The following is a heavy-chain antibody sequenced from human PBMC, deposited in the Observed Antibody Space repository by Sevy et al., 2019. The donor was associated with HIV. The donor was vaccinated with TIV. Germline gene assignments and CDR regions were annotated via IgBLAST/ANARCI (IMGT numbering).Heavy chain of an antibody. CDR1: GDSITSYY. D-gene: IGHD6-19*01. CDR2: YHNGGST. J-gene: IGHJ4*02. Sequence: SETLSLTCTVSGDSITSYYWAWIRQPPGKGLEWIGNYHNGGSTNYNPSLKSRLTISVDTTNNQFSLKLGSVTVADTAVYFCARPHTSGWTRFEHWGQGILVTVSS. V-gene: IGHV4-59*01. CDR3: ARPHTSGWTRFEH.